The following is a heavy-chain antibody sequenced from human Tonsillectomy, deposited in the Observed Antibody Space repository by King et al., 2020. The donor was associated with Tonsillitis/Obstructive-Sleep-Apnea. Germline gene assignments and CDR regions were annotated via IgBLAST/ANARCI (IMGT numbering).Heavy chain of an antibody. J-gene: IGHJ4*02. CDR1: GGTFSSYA. Sequence: QLVQSGAEVKKPGSSVKVSCKASGGTFSSYAISWVRQAPGQGLEWMGGIIPILGIANYAQKFQGRVTITADKSTSTAHMELSSLRSEDTAVYYCARGSDSSGYDENSLDYWGQGTLVTVSS. V-gene: IGHV1-69*10. CDR3: ARGSDSSGYDENSLDY. D-gene: IGHD3-22*01. CDR2: IIPILGIA.